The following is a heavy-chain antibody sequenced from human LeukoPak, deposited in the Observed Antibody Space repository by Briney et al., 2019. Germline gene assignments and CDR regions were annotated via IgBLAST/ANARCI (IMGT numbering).Heavy chain of an antibody. CDR2: INHSGST. CDR1: GGSFSGYY. CDR3: ARTRITIFGVAKSRFDY. V-gene: IGHV4-34*01. D-gene: IGHD3-3*01. Sequence: SETLSLTCAVYGGSFSGYYWSWIRQPPEKELEWIGEINHSGSTNYNPSLKSRVTISVDTSKNQFSLKLSSVTAADTAVYYCARTRITIFGVAKSRFDYWGQGTLVTVSS. J-gene: IGHJ4*02.